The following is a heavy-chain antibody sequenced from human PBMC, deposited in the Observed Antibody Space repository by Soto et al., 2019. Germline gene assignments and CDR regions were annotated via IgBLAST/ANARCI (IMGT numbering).Heavy chain of an antibody. CDR1: GGTFSRYT. Sequence: SVKVSCKASGGTFSRYTISWVRQAPGQGLEWMGGITPMFGTANYAQKFQGRVTIAADESTSTAYMELSSLRSEDTAVYYCARQFDYESSGYYYAYWGQGTVVTVSS. CDR2: ITPMFGTA. D-gene: IGHD3-22*01. V-gene: IGHV1-69*13. CDR3: ARQFDYESSGYYYAY. J-gene: IGHJ4*02.